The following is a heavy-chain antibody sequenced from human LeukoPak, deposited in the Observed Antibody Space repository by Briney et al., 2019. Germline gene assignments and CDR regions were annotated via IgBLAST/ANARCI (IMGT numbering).Heavy chain of an antibody. J-gene: IGHJ4*02. D-gene: IGHD5-18*01. CDR2: ITSTSSTI. Sequence: GGSLRLSCAASGFTFSSYGLNWVRQAPGKGLEWVSVITSTSSTIHYAGSVKGRFTISRDNAKNSLYLQMYSLRAEDTAMYYCARPVDTSMITGFDLWGQGTLVTVSS. V-gene: IGHV3-48*01. CDR3: ARPVDTSMITGFDL. CDR1: GFTFSSYG.